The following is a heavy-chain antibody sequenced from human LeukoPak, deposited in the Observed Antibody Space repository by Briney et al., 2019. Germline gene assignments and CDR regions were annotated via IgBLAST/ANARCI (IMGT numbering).Heavy chain of an antibody. V-gene: IGHV3-20*01. D-gene: IGHD3-10*01. CDR3: ARESWFGTGGYYYYMDV. CDR1: GFTFDDYG. Sequence: RPGGSLRLSCAASGFTFDDYGMRWVRQAPGKVLEWVGGINWNGGSTLYAGFGKGRFTICRGNAENALYLQMNSLRAEDTALYQCARESWFGTGGYYYYMDVWGKGTTVTISS. CDR2: INWNGGST. J-gene: IGHJ6*03.